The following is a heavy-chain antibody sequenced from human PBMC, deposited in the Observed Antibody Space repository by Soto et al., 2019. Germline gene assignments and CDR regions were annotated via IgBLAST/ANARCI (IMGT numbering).Heavy chain of an antibody. CDR2: IIPIFGTA. Sequence: QVQLVQSGAEVKKPGSSVKVSCKASGGTFSSYAMSWVRQAPGQGLEWMGGIIPIFGTANYAQKFQGRVTITADESTSTAYMELSRLRSEDTAVYYCARGGQWLVLDYYYGMDVWGQGTTVTVSS. D-gene: IGHD6-19*01. V-gene: IGHV1-69*01. J-gene: IGHJ6*02. CDR3: ARGGQWLVLDYYYGMDV. CDR1: GGTFSSYA.